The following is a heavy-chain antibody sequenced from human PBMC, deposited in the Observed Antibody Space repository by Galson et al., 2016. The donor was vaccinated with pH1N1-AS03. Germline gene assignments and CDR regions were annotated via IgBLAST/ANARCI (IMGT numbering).Heavy chain of an antibody. CDR2: INAGNGNT. CDR3: ARDRGSGYDLFDYYYGMDV. J-gene: IGHJ6*02. V-gene: IGHV1-3*01. D-gene: IGHD5-12*01. CDR1: GYTFTSYA. Sequence: SVKVSCKASGYTFTSYAMHWVRQAPGQRLEWMGWINAGNGNTKYSQKFQGRVTITRDTSASTAYMELSSLRSEDTAVYYCARDRGSGYDLFDYYYGMDVCGQGTTVTVSS.